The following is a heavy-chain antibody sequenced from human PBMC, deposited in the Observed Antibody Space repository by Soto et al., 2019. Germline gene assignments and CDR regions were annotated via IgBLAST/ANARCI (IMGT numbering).Heavy chain of an antibody. D-gene: IGHD6-25*01. V-gene: IGHV1-2*02. CDR2: INANNGGA. Sequence: GXSLNVSCEASGYTFADYHRHWVREAPVQGLEFMGWINANNGGAGSAQQFQGRVTVTRDTSITTVYMELSNLRSDDTAVYYCAREGGSETLQPSYNWFDTWGQGTLVTVSS. CDR1: GYTFADYH. CDR3: AREGGSETLQPSYNWFDT. J-gene: IGHJ5*02.